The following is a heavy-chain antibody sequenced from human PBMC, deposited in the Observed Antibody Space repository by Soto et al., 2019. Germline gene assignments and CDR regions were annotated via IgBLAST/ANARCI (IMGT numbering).Heavy chain of an antibody. CDR1: GGTFSSYA. D-gene: IGHD2-15*01. Sequence: QVQLVQSGAEVKKPGSSVKVSCKASGGTFSSYAISWVRQAPGQGLEWMGGIIPIFGTANYAQKFKGRVTITADESTRTAYMELSSLRSEDTAVYYCASQGARWWKQLINLDYWGQGTLVTVSS. CDR2: IIPIFGTA. J-gene: IGHJ4*02. CDR3: ASQGARWWKQLINLDY. V-gene: IGHV1-69*01.